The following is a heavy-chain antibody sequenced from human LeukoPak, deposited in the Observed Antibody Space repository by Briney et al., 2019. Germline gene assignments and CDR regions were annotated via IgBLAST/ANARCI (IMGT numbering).Heavy chain of an antibody. D-gene: IGHD3-10*01. V-gene: IGHV3-23*01. Sequence: GGSLRLSCAASGFTFSSYAMSWVRQAPGKGLEWVSAISGSGGSTYYADSVKGRFTISRDNSKNTLYLQMSSLRAEDTAVYYCASLGLYGSGSYWAFDYWGQGTLVTVSS. J-gene: IGHJ4*02. CDR1: GFTFSSYA. CDR2: ISGSGGST. CDR3: ASLGLYGSGSYWAFDY.